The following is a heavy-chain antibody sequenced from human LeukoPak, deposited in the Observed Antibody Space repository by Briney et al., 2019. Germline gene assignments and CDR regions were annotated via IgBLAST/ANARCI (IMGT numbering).Heavy chain of an antibody. D-gene: IGHD3-10*01. CDR2: ISSSGSTI. Sequence: PGGSLRLSCAASGFTFSSYEMNWVRQAPGKGLEWVSYISSSGSTIYYADSVKGRFTISRDNAKNSLYLQMDSLRAEDTAVYYCARVWGSGSYLHLDYWGQGTLVTVSS. CDR3: ARVWGSGSYLHLDY. CDR1: GFTFSSYE. J-gene: IGHJ4*02. V-gene: IGHV3-48*03.